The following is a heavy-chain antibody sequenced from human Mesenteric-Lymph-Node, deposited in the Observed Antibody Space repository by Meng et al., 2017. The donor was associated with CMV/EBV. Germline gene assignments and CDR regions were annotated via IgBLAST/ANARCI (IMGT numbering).Heavy chain of an antibody. CDR3: AKDRTYYDFWSGYSPSYGMDV. V-gene: IGHV3-30*02. Sequence: LSLTCAASGFTFSSYGMHWVRQAPGKGLEWVAFIRYDGSNKYYADSVKGRFTISRDNSKNTLYLQMNSLRAEDTAVYYCAKDRTYYDFWSGYSPSYGMDVWGQGTTVTVSS. CDR2: IRYDGSNK. D-gene: IGHD3-3*01. CDR1: GFTFSSYG. J-gene: IGHJ6*02.